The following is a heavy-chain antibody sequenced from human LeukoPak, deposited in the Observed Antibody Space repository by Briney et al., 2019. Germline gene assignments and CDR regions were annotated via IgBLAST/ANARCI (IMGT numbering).Heavy chain of an antibody. J-gene: IGHJ4*02. V-gene: IGHV1-69*04. CDR3: ARDGDYSSSWFIV. CDR2: IIPILGIA. D-gene: IGHD6-13*01. CDR1: GGTFSSYA. Sequence: SVKVSCKASGGTFSSYAISWVRQAPGQGLEWMGRIIPILGIANYAQKFQGRVTITADKSTSTAYMELSSLRSEDTAVYYCARDGDYSSSWFIVWDQGTLVTVSS.